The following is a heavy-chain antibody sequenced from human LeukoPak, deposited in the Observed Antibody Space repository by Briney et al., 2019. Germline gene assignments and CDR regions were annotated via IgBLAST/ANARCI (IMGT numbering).Heavy chain of an antibody. J-gene: IGHJ6*02. CDR3: ARVAKHYYYYGMDV. CDR2: INHSGST. Sequence: SETLSLTCAVYGGSFSGYYWSWIRQPPGKGLEWIGEINHSGSTNYNPSLKSRVTISVDTSKNQFSLKLSSVTAADTAVYCCARVAKHYYYYGMDVWGQGTTVTVSS. CDR1: GGSFSGYY. V-gene: IGHV4-34*01.